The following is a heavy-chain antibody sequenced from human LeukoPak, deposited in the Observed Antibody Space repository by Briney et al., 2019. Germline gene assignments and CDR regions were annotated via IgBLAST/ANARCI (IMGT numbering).Heavy chain of an antibody. D-gene: IGHD3-3*01. CDR1: GFTFSSYW. J-gene: IGHJ4*02. V-gene: IGHV3-74*03. CDR2: INSDGSST. CDR3: VSVVTLPY. Sequence: SGGSLRLSCAASGFTFSSYWMHWVRQAPGKGLVWVSRINSDGSSTTYADSVKGRFTISRDNAKNTVYLQMNSLRVEDTAVCYCVSVVTLPYWGQGTLVTVSS.